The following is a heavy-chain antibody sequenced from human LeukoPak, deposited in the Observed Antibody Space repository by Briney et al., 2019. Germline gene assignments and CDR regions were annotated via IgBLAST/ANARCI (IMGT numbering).Heavy chain of an antibody. CDR3: AKDVGLQSSGPLYNWFDP. CDR2: ISYDGSNK. V-gene: IGHV3-30*18. J-gene: IGHJ5*02. CDR1: GFTFSSYG. D-gene: IGHD3-22*01. Sequence: GGSLRLSCAASGFTFSSYGMHWVRQAPGKGLEWVAVISYDGSNKFYADSVKGRFTISRGNSKNTLYLEMNSRRADDTGLYYCAKDVGLQSSGPLYNWFDPWGQGTPVTVSS.